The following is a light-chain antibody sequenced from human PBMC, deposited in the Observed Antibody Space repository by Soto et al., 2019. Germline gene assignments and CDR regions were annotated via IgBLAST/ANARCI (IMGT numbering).Light chain of an antibody. Sequence: DIQISQSPSSLSASVGDRVTITCRASQDLSNFLDWYQQKPGRAPDLLVYEASTLQSGVPPRFIGGGSGTHFTLTISSLQPEDAATYYCQKYKSAPYTFGQGTKLEIK. CDR1: QDLSNF. CDR2: EAS. V-gene: IGKV1-27*01. CDR3: QKYKSAPYT. J-gene: IGKJ2*01.